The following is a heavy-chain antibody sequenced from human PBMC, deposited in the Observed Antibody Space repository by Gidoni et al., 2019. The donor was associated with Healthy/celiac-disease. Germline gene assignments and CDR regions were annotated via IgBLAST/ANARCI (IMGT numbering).Heavy chain of an antibody. Sequence: QVQLQESGPGLVKPSATLSLTCTVSGGSISSYYWSWIRQPPGKGLEWIGYIYYSGSTNYNPSLKSRVTISVDTSKNQFSLKLSSVTAADTAVYYCARDSAPVLLHPYGMDVWGQGTTVTVSS. CDR1: GGSISSYY. CDR2: IYYSGST. CDR3: ARDSAPVLLHPYGMDV. V-gene: IGHV4-59*01. J-gene: IGHJ6*02. D-gene: IGHD3-10*01.